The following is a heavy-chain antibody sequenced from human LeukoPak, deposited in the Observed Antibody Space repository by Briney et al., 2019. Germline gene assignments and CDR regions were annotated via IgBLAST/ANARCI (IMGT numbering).Heavy chain of an antibody. D-gene: IGHD6-13*01. V-gene: IGHV4-39*07. CDR3: ARDYWGSSSWSPPPYFDY. CDR1: GGSISSSSYY. CDR2: IYYSGST. Sequence: SETLSLTCTASGGSISSSSYYWGWIRQPPGKGLEWIGSIYYSGSTYYNPSLKSRVTISVDTSKNQFSLKLSSVTAADTAVYYCARDYWGSSSWSPPPYFDYWGQGTLVTVSS. J-gene: IGHJ4*02.